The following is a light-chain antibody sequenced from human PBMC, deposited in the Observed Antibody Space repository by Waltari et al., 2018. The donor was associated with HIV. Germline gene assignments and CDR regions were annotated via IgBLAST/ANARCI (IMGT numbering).Light chain of an antibody. CDR3: SSYGGSANLL. Sequence: QSALTQPPSASGSPGQSVPISCTGPSSDIGGSPSFSWYQQYPGKAPKLMIYEVSKRPSGVPDRFSGSKSDNTASLTVSGLQAEDEADYYCSSYGGSANLLFGGGTKLTVL. CDR2: EVS. CDR1: SSDIGGSPS. J-gene: IGLJ2*01. V-gene: IGLV2-8*01.